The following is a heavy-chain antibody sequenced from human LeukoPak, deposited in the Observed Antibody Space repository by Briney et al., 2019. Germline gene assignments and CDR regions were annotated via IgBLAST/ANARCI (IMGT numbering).Heavy chain of an antibody. D-gene: IGHD3-3*01. CDR1: GFTFSGYS. CDR2: ITSSGARS. CDR3: ANATSERSGYKFDS. J-gene: IGHJ4*02. V-gene: IGHV3-23*01. Sequence: PGASLRLSCATSGFTFSGYSMNWVRLAPGKGLQWVSNITSSGARSFYADSVKGRFTISRDNSQNTLYLQMNSLRAEDTAVYYCANATSERSGYKFDSWGQGTLVTVSS.